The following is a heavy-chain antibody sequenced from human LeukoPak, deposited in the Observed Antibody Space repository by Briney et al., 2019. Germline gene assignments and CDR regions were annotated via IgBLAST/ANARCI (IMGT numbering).Heavy chain of an antibody. CDR3: ARVYYDFWSGTTDYFDY. CDR1: GFTFSDYN. J-gene: IGHJ4*02. V-gene: IGHV3-48*01. D-gene: IGHD3-3*01. Sequence: GGSLRLSCAASGFTFSDYNMNWVRQVTGKGLESVSYMSRSGDIIYYADSVKGRFTISRDNAKNSLYLQMNSLRAEDTAVYYCARVYYDFWSGTTDYFDYWGQGTLVTVSS. CDR2: MSRSGDII.